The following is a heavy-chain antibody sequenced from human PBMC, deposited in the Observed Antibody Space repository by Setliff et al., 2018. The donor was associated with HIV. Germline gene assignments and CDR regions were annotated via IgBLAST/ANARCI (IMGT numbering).Heavy chain of an antibody. CDR3: ARGRNYNSGMDV. D-gene: IGHD3-10*01. CDR2: ISPYSRIT. Sequence: QAPGQGLEWIGWISPYSRITNYAPKFRDRVTMTTETSTNTAYLEVRSLSSDDTAVYYCARGRNYNSGMDVWGQGTTVTVSS. V-gene: IGHV1-18*01. J-gene: IGHJ6*02.